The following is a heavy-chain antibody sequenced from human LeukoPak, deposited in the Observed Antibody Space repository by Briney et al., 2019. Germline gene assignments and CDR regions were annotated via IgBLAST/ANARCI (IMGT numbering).Heavy chain of an antibody. CDR2: ISGSGYTT. V-gene: IGHV3-23*01. D-gene: IGHD2-8*02. Sequence: PGGSLRLSCAASGFAFSVYAMSWVRQAPGKGLEWVSRISGSGYTTHYADSVKGRFTISRDNSKNTLYLQLNTLRAEDTARYYCARYCTDNCYGGLDPWGQGTLVTVSS. CDR1: GFAFSVYA. CDR3: ARYCTDNCYGGLDP. J-gene: IGHJ5*02.